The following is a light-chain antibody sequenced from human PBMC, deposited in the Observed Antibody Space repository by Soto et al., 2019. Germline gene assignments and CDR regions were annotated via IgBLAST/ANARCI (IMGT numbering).Light chain of an antibody. CDR2: AVT. CDR3: SSYTSSSTL. CDR1: SSDVGGYNY. V-gene: IGLV2-14*01. Sequence: QSALTQPASVSGSPGQSITISCTGTSSDVGGYNYVSWYQQHPGKAPKHMIYAVTARPSGVSSRFSGSKSGNTASLTISGLQAEDEADYYCSSYTSSSTLFGTGTKLTVL. J-gene: IGLJ1*01.